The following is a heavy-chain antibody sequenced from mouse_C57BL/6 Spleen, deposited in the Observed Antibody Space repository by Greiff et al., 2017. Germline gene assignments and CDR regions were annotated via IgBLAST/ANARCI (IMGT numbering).Heavy chain of an antibody. CDR2: IDPEDGET. J-gene: IGHJ1*03. Sequence: VQLQQSGAELVKPGASVKLSYYMHWVKQRTEQGLEWIGRIDPEDGETKYAPKFQGKATITADTSSNTAYLQLSSLTSEDTAVYYCARRDSDEYFDVWGTGTTVTVSS. CDR3: ARRDSDEYFDV. CDR1: Y. V-gene: IGHV14-2*01.